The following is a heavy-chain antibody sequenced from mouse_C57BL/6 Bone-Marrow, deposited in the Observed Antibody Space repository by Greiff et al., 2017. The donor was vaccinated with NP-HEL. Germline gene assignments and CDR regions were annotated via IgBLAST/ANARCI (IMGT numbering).Heavy chain of an antibody. V-gene: IGHV1-55*01. CDR2: IYPGSGST. D-gene: IGHD2-2*01. J-gene: IGHJ2*01. CDR1: GYTFTSYW. CDR3: ASPLWSRDYFDY. Sequence: VQLQQPGAELVKPGASVKMSCKASGYTFTSYWITWVKQRPGQGLEWIGDIYPGSGSTNYNEKFKSKATLTVDTSSSTAYMQLSSLTSEDSAVYYCASPLWSRDYFDYWSQGTTLTVSS.